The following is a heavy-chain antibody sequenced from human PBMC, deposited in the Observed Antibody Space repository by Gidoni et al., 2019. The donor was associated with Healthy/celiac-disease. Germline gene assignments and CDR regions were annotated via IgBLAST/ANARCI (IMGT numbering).Heavy chain of an antibody. Sequence: QVQLVQSGAEVKKPGSSVKVYCKASGGTVSSYAISWVRQAPGQGLEWMGGILPIFGTANYAQMFQGRVTITADESTSTAYMELSSLRSEDTALYYCARRAPGAYWGQGTLVTVSS. CDR1: GGTVSSYA. J-gene: IGHJ4*02. D-gene: IGHD1-26*01. CDR3: ARRAPGAY. V-gene: IGHV1-69*01. CDR2: ILPIFGTA.